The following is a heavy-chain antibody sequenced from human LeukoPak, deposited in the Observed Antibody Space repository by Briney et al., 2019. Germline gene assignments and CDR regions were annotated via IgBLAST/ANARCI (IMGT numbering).Heavy chain of an antibody. Sequence: GESLKISCKGSGYSFTSYWIGWVRQMPGKGREWMGIIYPGDSDTRYSPSFQGQVTISADKSISTAYLQWSSLKASDTAMYYCARQPSYYYDSSGYYQIHDAFDIWGQGTMVTVSS. CDR2: IYPGDSDT. D-gene: IGHD3-22*01. CDR1: GYSFTSYW. CDR3: ARQPSYYYDSSGYYQIHDAFDI. J-gene: IGHJ3*02. V-gene: IGHV5-51*01.